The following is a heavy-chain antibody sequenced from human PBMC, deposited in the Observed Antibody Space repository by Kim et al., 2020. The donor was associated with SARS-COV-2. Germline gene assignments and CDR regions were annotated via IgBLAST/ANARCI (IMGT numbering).Heavy chain of an antibody. J-gene: IGHJ4*02. Sequence: GGSLRLSCAASGFTFSSYGMHWVRQAPGKGLEWVAVISYDGSNKYYADSVKGRFTISRDNSKNTLYLQMNSLRAEDTAVYYCIRSSVFDYWGQGTLVTVSS. CDR3: IRSSVFDY. CDR2: ISYDGSNK. D-gene: IGHD6-6*01. CDR1: GFTFSSYG. V-gene: IGHV3-30*03.